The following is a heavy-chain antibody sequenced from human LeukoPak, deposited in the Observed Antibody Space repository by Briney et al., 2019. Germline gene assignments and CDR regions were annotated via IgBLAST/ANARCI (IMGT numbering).Heavy chain of an antibody. Sequence: PGGSLRLSCAASGFTFSIYAMSWVRQAPGKGLEWVSAISGRGTTYYADSVKGRFTISRDDSKNTLYLQMNTLRAEDTAVYYCAKDYYESGSYYQRDFDHWGQGTLVTVSS. D-gene: IGHD3-10*01. V-gene: IGHV3-23*01. J-gene: IGHJ4*02. CDR1: GFTFSIYA. CDR3: AKDYYESGSYYQRDFDH. CDR2: ISGRGTT.